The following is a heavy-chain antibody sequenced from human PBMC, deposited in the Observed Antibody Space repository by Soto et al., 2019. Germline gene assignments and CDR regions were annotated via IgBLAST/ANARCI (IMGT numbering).Heavy chain of an antibody. CDR2: ISYGGSNK. CDR3: AGNPLVPDYFDY. CDR1: GFTFSSYG. D-gene: IGHD2-2*01. Sequence: GGSLRLSCAASGFTFSSYGMHWVRQAPGKGLEWVAVISYGGSNKYYADSVKGRFTISRDNAKNSLYLQMNSLRAEDTAVYYCAGNPLVPDYFDYWGQGTLVTVSS. J-gene: IGHJ4*02. V-gene: IGHV3-30*03.